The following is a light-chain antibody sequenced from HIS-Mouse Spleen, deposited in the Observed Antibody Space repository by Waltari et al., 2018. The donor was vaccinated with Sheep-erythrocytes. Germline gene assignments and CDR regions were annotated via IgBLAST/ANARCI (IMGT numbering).Light chain of an antibody. CDR3: QQSYSTPPLT. J-gene: IGKJ4*01. CDR2: AAS. V-gene: IGKV1-39*01. Sequence: DIQMTQSTSSLSASVGDSVPITCRASQSISSYLNWYQQKPGKAPNLLIYAASSLQSGVPSRFSGSGSGTDFTLTISSLQPEDFATYYCQQSYSTPPLTFGGGTKVEIK. CDR1: QSISSY.